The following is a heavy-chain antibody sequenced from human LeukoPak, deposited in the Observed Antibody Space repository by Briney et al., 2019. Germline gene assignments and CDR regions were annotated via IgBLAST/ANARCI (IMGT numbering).Heavy chain of an antibody. J-gene: IGHJ4*02. Sequence: ASVKVSCKAAGYTFTTYYIHWVRQAPGQGLEWMGIIDPSGGSTSYAQKFQGRVTMTRDTSTSTVYMELSSLRSEDTAVYYCARWTTTFLDYWGQGTLVTVSS. CDR2: IDPSGGST. D-gene: IGHD1-1*01. CDR3: ARWTTTFLDY. CDR1: GYTFTTYY. V-gene: IGHV1-46*01.